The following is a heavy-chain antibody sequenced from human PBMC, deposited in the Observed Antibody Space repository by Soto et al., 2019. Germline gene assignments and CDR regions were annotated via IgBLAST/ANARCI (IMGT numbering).Heavy chain of an antibody. D-gene: IGHD2-15*01. CDR2: IKSKTDGGTT. Sequence: GGSLRLSCAASGFTFSNAWMSWVRQAPGKGLEWVGRIKSKTDGGTTDYAAPVKGRFTISRDDSKNTLYLQMNSLKTEDTAVFYFNSRPTGLHGLAFWGQGTLVTVSS. V-gene: IGHV3-15*01. CDR1: GFTFSNAW. CDR3: NSRPTGLHGLAF. J-gene: IGHJ4*02.